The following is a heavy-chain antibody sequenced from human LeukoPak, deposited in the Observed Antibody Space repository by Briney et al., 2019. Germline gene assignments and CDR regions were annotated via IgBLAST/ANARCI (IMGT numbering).Heavy chain of an antibody. V-gene: IGHV4-59*06. CDR2: IYYSGST. CDR1: GGSISSYY. J-gene: IGHJ4*02. D-gene: IGHD4-17*01. CDR3: ARGYYGDEYYFDY. Sequence: PSETLSLTCTVSGGSISSYYWSWIRQPPGKGLEWIGYIYYSGSTYYNPSLKSRVTISVDTSKNQFSLKLSSVTAADTAVYYCARGYYGDEYYFDYWGQGTLVTVSS.